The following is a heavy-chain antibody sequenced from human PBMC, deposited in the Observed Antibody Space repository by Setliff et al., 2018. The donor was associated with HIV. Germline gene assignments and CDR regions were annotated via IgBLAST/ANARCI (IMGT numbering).Heavy chain of an antibody. CDR2: ISAYNGNT. J-gene: IGHJ6*03. CDR1: GYTFTNYG. V-gene: IGHV1-18*01. Sequence: ASVKVSCKASGYTFTNYGISWVRQAPGQGLEWMGWISAYNGNTDYAQKLQGRVTMTTDTSTNTAYMDLRSLRSDDTAVYYCARDGWRHVLHGNYYYYFMDVWGKGTTVTVSS. D-gene: IGHD2-8*01. CDR3: ARDGWRHVLHGNYYYYFMDV.